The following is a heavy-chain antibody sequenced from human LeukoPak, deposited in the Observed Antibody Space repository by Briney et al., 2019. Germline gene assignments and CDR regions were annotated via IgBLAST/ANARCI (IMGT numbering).Heavy chain of an antibody. CDR3: ARDRAGVFDY. Sequence: GGSLRLSYAASGFTFSSYGMHWVRQAPGKGLEWVAFIRYDGSNKYYADSVKGRFTISRDNSKNTLYLQMNSLRAEDTAVYYCARDRAGVFDYWGQGTLVTVSS. D-gene: IGHD6-13*01. V-gene: IGHV3-30*02. CDR2: IRYDGSNK. J-gene: IGHJ4*02. CDR1: GFTFSSYG.